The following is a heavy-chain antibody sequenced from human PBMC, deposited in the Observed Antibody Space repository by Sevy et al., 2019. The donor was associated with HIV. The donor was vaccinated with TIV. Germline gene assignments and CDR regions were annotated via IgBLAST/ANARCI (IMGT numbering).Heavy chain of an antibody. CDR1: GFTFSSYW. CDR3: ARGIYGSGSRLGLGY. J-gene: IGHJ4*02. Sequence: QLGGPLRLSCAASGFTFSSYWMTWVRQAPGKGLEWVANMRQDGSEKYYVDSVKGRFTISRDNAKNSLYLQMNSLRAEDTAVYYCARGIYGSGSRLGLGYWGQGTLVTVSS. V-gene: IGHV3-7*01. D-gene: IGHD3-10*01. CDR2: MRQDGSEK.